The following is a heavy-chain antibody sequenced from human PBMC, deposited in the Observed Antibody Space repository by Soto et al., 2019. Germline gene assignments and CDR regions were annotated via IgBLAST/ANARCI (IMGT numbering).Heavy chain of an antibody. V-gene: IGHV1-2*02. D-gene: IGHD2-15*01. CDR2: INPNSGGT. Sequence: ASVKVSCKASGYTFTGYYMHWVRQAPGQGLEWMGWINPNSGGTNYAQKFQGRVTMTRDTSISTAYMELSRLRSDDTAVYYCARKNMVVDANAYNWFDTWGQGTLVTVSS. CDR1: GYTFTGYY. J-gene: IGHJ5*02. CDR3: ARKNMVVDANAYNWFDT.